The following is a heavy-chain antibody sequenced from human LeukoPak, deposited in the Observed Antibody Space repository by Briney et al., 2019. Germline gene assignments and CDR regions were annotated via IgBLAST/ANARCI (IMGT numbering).Heavy chain of an antibody. D-gene: IGHD2-8*01. J-gene: IGHJ5*02. V-gene: IGHV1-46*01. CDR1: GYIFTTYS. CDR3: ARKWSSRDWFDP. CDR2: INPRGDAT. Sequence: ASVNVSCKTSGYIFTTYSIHWVRQAPGQGLEWMGVINPRGDATIYAQKFEGRVTMTSDTSTTTVYMELSSLTSEDTGLYYCARKWSSRDWFDPWGQGTLVTVSS.